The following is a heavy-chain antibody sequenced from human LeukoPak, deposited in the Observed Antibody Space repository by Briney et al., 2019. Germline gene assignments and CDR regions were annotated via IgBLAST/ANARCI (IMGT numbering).Heavy chain of an antibody. Sequence: ASVKVSCKASGYTFTSYDINWVRQATGQGLEWMGWMNPNSGNTGYAQKFQGRVTMTRNTSISTAYMELSSLRSEDTAVYYCARRSEDIVAWISNGMDVWGQGTTVTVSS. V-gene: IGHV1-8*01. CDR1: GYTFTSYD. CDR2: MNPNSGNT. J-gene: IGHJ6*02. D-gene: IGHD5-12*01. CDR3: ARRSEDIVAWISNGMDV.